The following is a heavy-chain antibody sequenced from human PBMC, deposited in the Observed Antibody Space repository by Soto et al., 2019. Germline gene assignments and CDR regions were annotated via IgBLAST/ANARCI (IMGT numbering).Heavy chain of an antibody. V-gene: IGHV4-30-4*01. CDR1: GGSISSGDYY. J-gene: IGHJ4*02. D-gene: IGHD2-2*01. CDR2: IYYSGST. Sequence: SETLSLTCTVSGGSISSGDYYWSWIRQPPGKGLEWIGYIYYSGSTYYNPSLKSRVTISVDTSKNQFSLKLSSVTAADTAVYYCARVYVCNCISTSCPFYYWAQGTLVTVSS. CDR3: ARVYVCNCISTSCPFYY.